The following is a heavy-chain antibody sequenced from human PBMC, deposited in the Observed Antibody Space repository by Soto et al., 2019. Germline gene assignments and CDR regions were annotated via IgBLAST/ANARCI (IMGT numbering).Heavy chain of an antibody. J-gene: IGHJ4*02. CDR2: IYWDDDK. Sequence: QITLKESGPTLVKPTQTLTLTCTFSGFSLSTTGVGVGWIRQPPGKALEWLALIYWDDDKRYSPSLKSRLTITKDTSKSQVVLTMTNMDPVDTATFYCAHSHSGGWYSFPYFDYWGQGTLVTVSS. V-gene: IGHV2-5*02. D-gene: IGHD6-19*01. CDR3: AHSHSGGWYSFPYFDY. CDR1: GFSLSTTGVG.